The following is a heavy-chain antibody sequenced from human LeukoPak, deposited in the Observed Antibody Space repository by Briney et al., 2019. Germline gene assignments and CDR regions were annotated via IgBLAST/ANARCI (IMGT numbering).Heavy chain of an antibody. D-gene: IGHD3-16*02. CDR1: GYTFTGYY. Sequence: ASVKVSCKASGYTFTGYYMHWVRQAPGQGLEWMGWINPNSGGTNYAQKFQGRVTMTRDTSISTAYMELSRLRSDDTAVYYCARDHDYVWGSYRPFDYWGQGTLVTVSS. CDR2: INPNSGGT. CDR3: ARDHDYVWGSYRPFDY. V-gene: IGHV1-2*02. J-gene: IGHJ4*02.